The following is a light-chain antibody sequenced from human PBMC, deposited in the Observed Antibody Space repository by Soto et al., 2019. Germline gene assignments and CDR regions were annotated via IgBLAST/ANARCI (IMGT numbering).Light chain of an antibody. V-gene: IGKV1-39*01. CDR2: AAS. CDR3: LQIYRTPYT. J-gene: IGKJ2*01. CDR1: QSISSY. Sequence: DIQMTQSLSSLSASVGDRVIITCRASQSISSYLNWYQQRPGKAPKLLISAASNLLSGVPSRFSGSGSGTDFTLTISSLQPEDFATYCCLQIYRTPYTFGQGTNLEIK.